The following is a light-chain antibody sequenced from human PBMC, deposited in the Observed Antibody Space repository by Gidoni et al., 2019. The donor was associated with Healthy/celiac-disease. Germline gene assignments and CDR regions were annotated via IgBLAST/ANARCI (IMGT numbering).Light chain of an antibody. CDR3: QQSYSTPQYT. J-gene: IGKJ2*01. V-gene: IGKV1-39*01. Sequence: DIQMTHSPSSLSASVGDSVTITCLASPSISSYLKWYQQKPGKAPKLLIYAASSLQSGVPSRFSGSGSGTDFTLTISRLQPENFATYYCQQSYSTPQYTFGQGTRLEIK. CDR2: AAS. CDR1: PSISSY.